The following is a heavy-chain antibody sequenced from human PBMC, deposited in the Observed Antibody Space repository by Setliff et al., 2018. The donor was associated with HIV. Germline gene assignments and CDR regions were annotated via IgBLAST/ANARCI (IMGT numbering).Heavy chain of an antibody. CDR2: VYYSGST. V-gene: IGHV4-39*01. CDR3: VRQGAVTGHSCDS. D-gene: IGHD6-19*01. J-gene: IGHJ4*02. CDR1: GVSTSSSSYY. Sequence: SETLSLTCTVSGVSTSSSSYYWGWIRQPPGKGLDWIGYVYYSGSTYYSPSLKSRLTISVDTSKNHFSLRLSSVTAADTAVYYCVRQGAVTGHSCDSWGPGALVTVS.